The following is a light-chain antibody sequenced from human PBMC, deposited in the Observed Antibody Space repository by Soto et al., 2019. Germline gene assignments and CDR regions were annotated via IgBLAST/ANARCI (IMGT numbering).Light chain of an antibody. V-gene: IGKV3-20*01. CDR2: HAS. CDR3: QQYGDSLLT. Sequence: EIVLTQSPGTLSLSSGERATLSCRASQSISSSYLAWYQQKPGQTPRLLIYHASSRATGIPDRFSGSGSGTDFTLTISRLEPEDFAVYYCQQYGDSLLTFGGGTKVEIK. J-gene: IGKJ4*01. CDR1: QSISSSY.